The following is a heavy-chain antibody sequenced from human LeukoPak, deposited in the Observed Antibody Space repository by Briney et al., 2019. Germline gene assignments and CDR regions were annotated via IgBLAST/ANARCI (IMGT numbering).Heavy chain of an antibody. V-gene: IGHV3-7*01. D-gene: IGHD2-21*02. J-gene: IGHJ4*02. Sequence: GGSLRLSCAASGFTFSSYWMSWVRQAPGKGLEWVANIKQDGREKYYVDSVKGRFTISRDNAKNSLYLQMNSLRAEDTAVYYCARPYCGGDCYLYEYYFDYWGQGTLVTVSS. CDR2: IKQDGREK. CDR3: ARPYCGGDCYLYEYYFDY. CDR1: GFTFSSYW.